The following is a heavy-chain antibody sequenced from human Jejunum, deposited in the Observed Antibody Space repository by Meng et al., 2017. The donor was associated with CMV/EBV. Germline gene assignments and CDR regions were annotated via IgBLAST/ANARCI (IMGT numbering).Heavy chain of an antibody. V-gene: IGHV1-18*01. CDR3: ARSRRPDISSWYYYFDY. Sequence: FTTYGISWVRQAPGQGLEWMGWISTYNGNTNYAQKVQSRVTMTTDTSTSTAYMELRSLRSDDTAVYYCARSRRPDISSWYYYFDYWGQGTLVTVSS. J-gene: IGHJ4*02. CDR1: FTTYG. CDR2: ISTYNGNT. D-gene: IGHD6-13*01.